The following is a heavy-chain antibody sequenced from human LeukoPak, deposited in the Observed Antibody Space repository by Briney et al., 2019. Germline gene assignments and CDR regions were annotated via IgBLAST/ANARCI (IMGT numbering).Heavy chain of an antibody. CDR3: ARDFMGTYRVDFFDF. J-gene: IGHJ4*02. V-gene: IGHV3-7*01. CDR2: IKQDGSET. CDR1: GFILSVYW. D-gene: IGHD5-18*01. Sequence: GGSLRLSCVGSGFILSVYWMSWVRGAPGEGLEYVAYIKQDGSETYYVDSVRGRFTISRDNAKKSLYLQMNNLRGDDTAIYYCARDFMGTYRVDFFDFWGQGTQVTVSS.